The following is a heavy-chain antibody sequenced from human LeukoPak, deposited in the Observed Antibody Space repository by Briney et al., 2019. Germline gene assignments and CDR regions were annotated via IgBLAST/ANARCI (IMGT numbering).Heavy chain of an antibody. V-gene: IGHV3-23*01. CDR1: GFTFSSYG. D-gene: IGHD5-12*01. CDR3: AKEIQWRTFDC. CDR2: ISGSSGST. Sequence: PGGSLRLSCAASGFTFSSYGMSWVRQAPGKGLEWVSAISGSSGSTYYADSVKGRFTISRGISKNTLFLEMNSLRAEDTAVYFCAKEIQWRTFDCWGQGALVTVSS. J-gene: IGHJ4*02.